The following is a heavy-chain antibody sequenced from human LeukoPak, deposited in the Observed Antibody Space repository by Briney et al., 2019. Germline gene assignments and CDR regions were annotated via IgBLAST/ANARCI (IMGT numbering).Heavy chain of an antibody. D-gene: IGHD3-10*01. V-gene: IGHV4-38-2*02. CDR1: GYSVSSGYY. J-gene: IGHJ6*03. Sequence: SETLSLTCSVSGYSVSSGYYWGWIRQPPGKGLEWIGSIYHSGSTYYNPSLKSRVTVSVDTSKNQFSLKLSSVTAADTAVYYCAREIWGSGFYYKDVWGKGTTVTISS. CDR2: IYHSGST. CDR3: AREIWGSGFYYKDV.